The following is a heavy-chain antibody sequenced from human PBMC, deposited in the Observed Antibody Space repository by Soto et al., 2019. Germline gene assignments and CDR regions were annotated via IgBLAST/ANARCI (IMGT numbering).Heavy chain of an antibody. CDR1: GYTFTSYY. J-gene: IGHJ1*01. CDR2: INPSGGST. Sequence: DSVKVSCKASGYTFTSYYMHWVRQAPGQGLEWMGIINPSGGSTSYAQKFQGRVTMTRDTSTSTVYMELSSLRSEDTAVYYCARASIVVVTATGSAEYFQHWGQGTLVTVSS. CDR3: ARASIVVVTATGSAEYFQH. V-gene: IGHV1-46*01. D-gene: IGHD2-21*02.